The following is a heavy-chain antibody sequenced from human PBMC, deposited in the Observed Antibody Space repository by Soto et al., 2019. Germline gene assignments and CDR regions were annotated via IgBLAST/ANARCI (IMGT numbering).Heavy chain of an antibody. CDR3: ARDLGWNDLLNTYYYCMDV. D-gene: IGHD1-1*01. CDR2: ISSSSFTI. V-gene: IGHV3-48*01. CDR1: GFRFSDYS. Sequence: GGSLRLSCAASGFRFSDYSMIWVRQAPGRGLEWVSYISSSSFTIHYADSVEGRFAISRDNAKNSLYLQMNSLRVEDTAVYFCARDLGWNDLLNTYYYCMDVRGQGTTVTVSS. J-gene: IGHJ6*02.